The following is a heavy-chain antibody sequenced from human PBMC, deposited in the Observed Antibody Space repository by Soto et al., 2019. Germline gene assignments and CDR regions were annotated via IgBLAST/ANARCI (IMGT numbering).Heavy chain of an antibody. D-gene: IGHD2-2*01. CDR1: GYTFTSYG. CDR2: MNPNSGNT. CDR3: ARADCSSTSCYVDY. J-gene: IGHJ4*02. V-gene: IGHV1-8*02. Sequence: GASVKVSCKASGYTFTSYGINWVRQATGQGLEWMGWMNPNSGNTGYAQKFQGRVTMTRNTSISTAYMELSSLRSEDTAVYYCARADCSSTSCYVDYWGQGTLVTVSS.